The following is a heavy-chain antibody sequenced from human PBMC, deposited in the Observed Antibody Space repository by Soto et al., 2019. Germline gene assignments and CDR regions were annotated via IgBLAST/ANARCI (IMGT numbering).Heavy chain of an antibody. CDR1: GFTFSSYS. CDR3: AIFITGAYYGMDV. D-gene: IGHD1-20*01. CDR2: ISSSSSYI. V-gene: IGHV3-21*01. Sequence: GGSLRLSCAASGFTFSSYSMNWVRQAPGKGLEWVSSISSSSSYIYYADSVKGRFTISRDNAKNSLYLQMNSLRAEDTAVYYCAIFITGAYYGMDVWGQGTTVTSP. J-gene: IGHJ6*02.